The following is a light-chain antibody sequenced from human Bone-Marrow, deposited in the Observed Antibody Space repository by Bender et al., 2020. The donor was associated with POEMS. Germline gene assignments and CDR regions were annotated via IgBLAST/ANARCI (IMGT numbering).Light chain of an antibody. V-gene: IGLV2-14*01. CDR1: SSDVGGYSY. J-gene: IGLJ2*01. Sequence: QSALTQPASVSGSPGQSITISCIGTSSDVGGYSYVSWYQQHPGKAPKLIIYEVTNRPSGVSDRFSASKSGNTASLTISGLQAADEGDYYCASFTIKSTLIFGGGTKLTVL. CDR2: EVT. CDR3: ASFTIKSTLI.